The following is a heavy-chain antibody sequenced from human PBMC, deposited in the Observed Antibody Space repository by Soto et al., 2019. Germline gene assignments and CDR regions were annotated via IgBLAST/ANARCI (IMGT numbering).Heavy chain of an antibody. V-gene: IGHV2-70*11. CDR3: ARITGTGYCTSTSCLKRGYFDY. Sequence: GSGPTLVNPTQTLTLTCTFSGFSLSTSGMCVSWIRQPPGKALEWLARVDWDDDKYYSTSLKTRLTISKDTSKNQVVLTMTNMDPVDTATYYCARITGTGYCTSTSCLKRGYFDYWGQGTLVTVSS. CDR2: VDWDDDK. J-gene: IGHJ4*02. CDR1: GFSLSTSGMC. D-gene: IGHD2-2*01.